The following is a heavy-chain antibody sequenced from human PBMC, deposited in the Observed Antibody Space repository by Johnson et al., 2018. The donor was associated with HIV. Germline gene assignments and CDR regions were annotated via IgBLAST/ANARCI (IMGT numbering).Heavy chain of an antibody. Sequence: VQLVESGGGLVQPGGSLRLSCAASGFTFSSYAMSWVRQAPGKGLEWVSAISGSGGSTYYADSVKGRFTISRDSSKNTLYLQMNNLRVEDTAVYYCARDGESQQLPLGDAFDIWGQGTMVTVSS. J-gene: IGHJ3*02. CDR2: ISGSGGST. V-gene: IGHV3-23*04. D-gene: IGHD6-13*01. CDR1: GFTFSSYA. CDR3: ARDGESQQLPLGDAFDI.